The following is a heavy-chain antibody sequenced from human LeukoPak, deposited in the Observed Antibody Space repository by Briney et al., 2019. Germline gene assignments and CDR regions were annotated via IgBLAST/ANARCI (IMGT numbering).Heavy chain of an antibody. J-gene: IGHJ4*02. D-gene: IGHD6-13*01. CDR2: IYYSGST. V-gene: IGHV4-59*01. CDR3: ARARAAGYFDY. Sequence: TSETLSLTCTVSGGSISSYYWSWIRQPPGKGLEWIGYIYYSGSTNYNPSLKSRVTISVDTSKNQFSLKLSSVTAADTAVYYCARARAAGYFDYWGQGTLVTVSS. CDR1: GGSISSYY.